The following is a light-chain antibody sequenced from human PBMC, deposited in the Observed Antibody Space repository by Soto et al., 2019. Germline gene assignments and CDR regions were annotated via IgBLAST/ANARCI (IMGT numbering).Light chain of an antibody. CDR1: QSVSTY. V-gene: IGKV3-11*01. CDR2: NAS. CDR3: QQRSNWIT. J-gene: IGKJ5*01. Sequence: DIVLTQSPATLSLSPGERATLSCRASQSVSTYLAWYQQKPGQAPRLLISNASDRATGIPARFSGSGSGTDFTLTISSLEPEDFAVYSCQQRSNWITFGQGTRLEIK.